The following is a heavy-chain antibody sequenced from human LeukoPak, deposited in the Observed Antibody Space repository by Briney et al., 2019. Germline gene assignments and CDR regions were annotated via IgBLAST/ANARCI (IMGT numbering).Heavy chain of an antibody. CDR3: ARHSTTYYYDSSGYDDAFDI. J-gene: IGHJ3*02. V-gene: IGHV4-39*01. CDR2: IYYSGST. Sequence: SETLSLTCTVSGGSISSSSYYWGWIRQPPGKGLEWIGSIYYSGSTYYNPSLKSRVTISVDTSKNQFSLKLSSVTATDTAVYYCARHSTTYYYDSSGYDDAFDIWGRGTMVTVSS. CDR1: GGSISSSSYY. D-gene: IGHD3-22*01.